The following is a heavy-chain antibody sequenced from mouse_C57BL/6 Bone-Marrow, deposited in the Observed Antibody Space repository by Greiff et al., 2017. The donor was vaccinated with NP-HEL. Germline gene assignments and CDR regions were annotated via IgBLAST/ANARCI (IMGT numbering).Heavy chain of an antibody. Sequence: QVQLQQSGAELVRPGTSVKVSCKASGYAFTNYLIEWVKQRPGQGLEWIGVINPGSGGTNYNEKFKGKATLTADKSSSTAYMPLSSLTSEDSAVYFCARGGIYYDYAWFAYWGQGTLVTVSA. CDR2: INPGSGGT. J-gene: IGHJ3*01. CDR3: ARGGIYYDYAWFAY. D-gene: IGHD2-4*01. CDR1: GYAFTNYL. V-gene: IGHV1-54*01.